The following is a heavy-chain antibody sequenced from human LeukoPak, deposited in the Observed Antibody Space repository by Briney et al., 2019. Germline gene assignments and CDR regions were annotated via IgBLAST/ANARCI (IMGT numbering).Heavy chain of an antibody. CDR2: FDPEDGET. J-gene: IGHJ4*02. CDR3: ATTLLVVPAAIFDY. D-gene: IGHD2-2*02. Sequence: ASVKVSCKVSGYTLTELSMHWVRQAPGKGLEWIGGFDPEDGETIYAQKFQGRVTMTEDTSTDTAYMGLSSLRSEGTAVYYCATTLLVVPAAIFDYWGQGTLVTVSS. CDR1: GYTLTELS. V-gene: IGHV1-24*01.